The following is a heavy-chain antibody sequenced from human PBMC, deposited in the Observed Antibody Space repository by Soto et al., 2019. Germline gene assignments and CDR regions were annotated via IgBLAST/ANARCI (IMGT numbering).Heavy chain of an antibody. CDR2: INPSGGST. V-gene: IGHV1-46*03. Sequence: GASVKVSCKASGYTFTSHYMHWVRQAPGQGLEWMGIINPSGGSTSYAQKFQGRVTMTRGTSTSTVYMELSSLRSEDTAVYYCARVYCSGGSCYSIDYWGQGTLVTVSS. J-gene: IGHJ4*02. CDR1: GYTFTSHY. CDR3: ARVYCSGGSCYSIDY. D-gene: IGHD2-15*01.